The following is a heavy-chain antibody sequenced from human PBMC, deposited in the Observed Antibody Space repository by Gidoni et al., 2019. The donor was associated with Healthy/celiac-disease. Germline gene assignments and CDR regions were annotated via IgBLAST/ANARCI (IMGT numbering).Heavy chain of an antibody. V-gene: IGHV3-53*01. Sequence: EVQLVESGGGLIQTGGALSRFCAASGFTCSSNYMGWVRPAPGKGLEWVSVIYRGGSTYYADSVKGRFIISRDNSKNTLYLQMNSLGAEDTAVYYCAGEGYYYMDVWGKGTTVTVSS. CDR1: GFTCSSNY. CDR2: IYRGGST. J-gene: IGHJ6*03. CDR3: AGEGYYYMDV.